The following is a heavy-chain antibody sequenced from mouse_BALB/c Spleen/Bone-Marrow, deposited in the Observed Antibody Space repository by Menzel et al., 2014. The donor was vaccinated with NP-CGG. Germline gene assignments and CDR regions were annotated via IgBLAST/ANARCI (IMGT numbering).Heavy chain of an antibody. CDR3: ARDYGYDAVFAWFVY. CDR2: INPSNGRT. CDR1: GYTFTTYW. D-gene: IGHD2-14*01. Sequence: VKLQESGAELVKPGASVKLSCRASGYTFTTYWMHWVKQRPGQGLEWIGEINPSNGRTNYNEKFKSKATLTVDKSSSTAYMQLSSLTSEVSAVYYCARDYGYDAVFAWFVYWGQGTLVTVSA. V-gene: IGHV1S81*02. J-gene: IGHJ3*01.